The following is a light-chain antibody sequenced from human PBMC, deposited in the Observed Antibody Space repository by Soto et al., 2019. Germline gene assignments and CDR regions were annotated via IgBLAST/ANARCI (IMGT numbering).Light chain of an antibody. CDR3: QQLHSYPIT. V-gene: IGKV1-9*01. CDR1: QAMNTY. Sequence: EIQLTQSPSFLSASVGDRVPISCRASQAMNTYIAWYQQRPGAAPKLLVYGASTLYTGVPSRFSGSESGAVFTLTISSLQPEDFATYYCQQLHSYPITFGQGTRLEIK. J-gene: IGKJ5*01. CDR2: GAS.